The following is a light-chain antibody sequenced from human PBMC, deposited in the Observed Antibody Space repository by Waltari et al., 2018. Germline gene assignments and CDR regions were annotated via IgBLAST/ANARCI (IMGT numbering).Light chain of an antibody. Sequence: QSALTQPASVSGSPGQSITISCTGTSSDLGGYNFVSWYQQHPGKAPKVLIYEGTKRPSGISNRFSDSKSGNTASLTISGLQAEDEADYYCCSYAGRITFVVFGGGTKLTVL. CDR2: EGT. CDR3: CSYAGRITFVV. V-gene: IGLV2-23*01. J-gene: IGLJ2*01. CDR1: SSDLGGYNF.